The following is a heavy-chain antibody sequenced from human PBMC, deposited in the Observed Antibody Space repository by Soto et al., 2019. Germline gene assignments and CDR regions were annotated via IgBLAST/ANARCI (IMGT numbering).Heavy chain of an antibody. CDR2: INSDGSST. V-gene: IGHV3-74*01. Sequence: EVQLVESGGGLVQPGGSLRLSCAASGFTFSSYWMHWVRQAPGEGLVWVSRINSDGSSTSYADSVKGRFTISRDNAKNTLYLQMNSLRAEDTAVYYCASGYDFWSANYLGYWGQGTLVTVSS. D-gene: IGHD3-3*01. CDR1: GFTFSSYW. CDR3: ASGYDFWSANYLGY. J-gene: IGHJ4*02.